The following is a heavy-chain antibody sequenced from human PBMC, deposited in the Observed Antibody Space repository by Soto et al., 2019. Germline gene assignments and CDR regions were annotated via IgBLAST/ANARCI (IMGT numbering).Heavy chain of an antibody. Sequence: QVQLVESGGGVVQPGRSLRLSCAASGFTFSSYGMHWVRQAPGKGLEWVAVISYDGSNKYYADSVKGRFTISRDNSKNTLYLQMNSLRAEDTAVYYCAIPHRGYSSIDYWGQGTLVTVSS. D-gene: IGHD5-18*01. CDR2: ISYDGSNK. J-gene: IGHJ4*02. CDR3: AIPHRGYSSIDY. CDR1: GFTFSSYG. V-gene: IGHV3-30*03.